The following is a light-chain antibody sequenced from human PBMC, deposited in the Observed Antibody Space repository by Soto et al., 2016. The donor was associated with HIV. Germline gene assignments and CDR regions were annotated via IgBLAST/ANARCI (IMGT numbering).Light chain of an antibody. CDR1: KLGDKY. V-gene: IGLV3-1*01. J-gene: IGLJ2*01. CDR2: QDN. Sequence: SYELTQPPSVSVSPGQTASITCSGDKLGDKYAFWYQQKPGQSPVLLIYQDNKRPSGIPERFSGSNSGNTATLTISGTQAMDEADYYCQAWDSSTSVVFGGGTKLTVL. CDR3: QAWDSSTSVV.